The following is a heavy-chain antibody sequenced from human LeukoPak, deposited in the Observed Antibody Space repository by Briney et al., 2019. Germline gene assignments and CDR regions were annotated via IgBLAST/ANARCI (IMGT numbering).Heavy chain of an antibody. CDR2: ITGSGGST. CDR3: AKLGISDGIDY. CDR1: GFTFSSHA. J-gene: IGHJ4*02. Sequence: GGSLRLSCTASGFTFSSHAMTWVRQAPGKGLEWGSSITGSGGSTFYAASVKGRFTISRDNSKNTLYLQMNNLRAEDTAVYYCAKLGISDGIDYWGQETLVTVSS. D-gene: IGHD3-16*01. V-gene: IGHV3-23*01.